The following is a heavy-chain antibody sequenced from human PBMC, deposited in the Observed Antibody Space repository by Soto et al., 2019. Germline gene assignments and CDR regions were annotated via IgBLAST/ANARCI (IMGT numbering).Heavy chain of an antibody. Sequence: PGESLKISCKGSGYSFTSYWIAWVRQMPGKGLEWMAIINPGDSDTRYSPSFQGQVTISADKSINTAYLQWSSLKASDTTMYYCARPDSSGWYEHWGQGTLVTVSS. CDR2: INPGDSDT. J-gene: IGHJ5*02. D-gene: IGHD6-19*01. V-gene: IGHV5-51*01. CDR1: GYSFTSYW. CDR3: ARPDSSGWYEH.